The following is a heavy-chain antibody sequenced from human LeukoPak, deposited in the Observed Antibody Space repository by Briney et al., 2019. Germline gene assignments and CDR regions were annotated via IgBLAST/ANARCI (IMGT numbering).Heavy chain of an antibody. CDR1: GFTFSRYW. D-gene: IGHD3-22*01. V-gene: IGHV3-64*01. Sequence: TGGSLRLSCAASGFTFSRYWMHWVRQAPGKGLEYVSGISNNGGSTNYANSVKGRFTISRDNSKNTLYLQMGNLRAEDMAVYYCARYYYDGSGRYDYWGQGTQVTVSS. CDR2: ISNNGGST. CDR3: ARYYYDGSGRYDY. J-gene: IGHJ4*02.